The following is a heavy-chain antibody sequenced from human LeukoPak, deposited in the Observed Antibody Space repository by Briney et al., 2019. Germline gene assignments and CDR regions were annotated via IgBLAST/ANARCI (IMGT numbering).Heavy chain of an antibody. Sequence: ASVKVSCKASGYTFTSYYMHWVRQAPGQGLEWMGIINPSGGSTSSAQKFQGRVTMTRDTSTSTVYMELSSLRSDDTAVYYCARGYCSSNSCSKYYFDYWGQGTLVTVSS. V-gene: IGHV1-46*01. CDR1: GYTFTSYY. CDR2: INPSGGST. CDR3: ARGYCSSNSCSKYYFDY. D-gene: IGHD2-2*01. J-gene: IGHJ4*02.